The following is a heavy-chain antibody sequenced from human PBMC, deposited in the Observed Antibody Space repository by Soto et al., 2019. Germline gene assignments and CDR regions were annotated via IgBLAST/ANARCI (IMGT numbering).Heavy chain of an antibody. CDR1: GFKFSDYN. V-gene: IGHV1-8*01. Sequence: QVQLLQSGAELKKPGASVKVSCTTSGFKFSDYNMNWVRQTTGRGLEWLGYMNLFSGNVDYAPGLRGRIILTKNTSVSTGYMELGKLRTDDTAVYYCGRGSAYKGVGNSDFWGKGTPITASS. J-gene: IGHJ4*02. CDR3: GRGSAYKGVGNSDF. D-gene: IGHD1-1*01. CDR2: MNLFSGNV.